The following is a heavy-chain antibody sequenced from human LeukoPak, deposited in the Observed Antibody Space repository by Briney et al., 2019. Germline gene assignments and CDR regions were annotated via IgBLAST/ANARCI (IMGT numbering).Heavy chain of an antibody. V-gene: IGHV1-69*13. CDR1: GGIFSSYA. CDR2: IIPIFGTA. J-gene: IGHJ3*02. D-gene: IGHD6-13*01. Sequence: SVKVSCKASGGIFSSYAISWVRQAPGQGLEWMGGIIPIFGTANYAQKFQGRVTITADESTSTAYMELSSLRSEDTAVYYCARDILYSSAAGTWINDAFDIWGQGTMVTVSS. CDR3: ARDILYSSAAGTWINDAFDI.